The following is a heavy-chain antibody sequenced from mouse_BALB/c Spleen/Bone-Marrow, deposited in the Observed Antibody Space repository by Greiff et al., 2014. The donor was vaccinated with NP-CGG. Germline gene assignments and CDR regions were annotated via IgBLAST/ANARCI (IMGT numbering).Heavy chain of an antibody. CDR1: GYTFTDYN. J-gene: IGHJ3*01. CDR3: ARRFITTAAWFAY. Sequence: VQLQQSGPELVKPGASVKISCKAFGYTFTDYNMHWVKQSHGKSLEWIGYIYPYNGGTGYNQKFKSKATLTVDNSSSTAYMELRSLTSEDSAVYYCARRFITTAAWFAYWGQGTLVTVSA. D-gene: IGHD1-2*01. V-gene: IGHV1S29*02. CDR2: IYPYNGGT.